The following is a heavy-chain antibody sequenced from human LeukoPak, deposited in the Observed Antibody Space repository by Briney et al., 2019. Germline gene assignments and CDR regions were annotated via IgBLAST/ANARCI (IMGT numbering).Heavy chain of an antibody. V-gene: IGHV4-34*01. CDR2: INHSGST. J-gene: IGHJ5*02. D-gene: IGHD1-26*01. CDR1: GGSFSGYY. Sequence: SETLSLTCAVYGGSFSGYYWSWIRQPPGKGLEWIGEINHSGSTNYNPSLKSRVTISVDTSKNQFSLKLSSVTAADTAVYYCARGVYSGRYIVGAIYWFDPWGQGTLVTVSS. CDR3: ARGVYSGRYIVGAIYWFDP.